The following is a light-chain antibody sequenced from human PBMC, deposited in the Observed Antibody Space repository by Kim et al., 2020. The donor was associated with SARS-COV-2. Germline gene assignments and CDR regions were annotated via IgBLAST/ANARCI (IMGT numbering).Light chain of an antibody. CDR3: CSYAGSYTYV. CDR1: SSDVGGYNY. V-gene: IGLV2-11*01. Sequence: GESVTISCTGTSSDVGGYNYVSWYQQHPGEAPKLMIYDVSKRPSGVPDRFSGSKSGNTASLTISGLQAEYEADYYCCSYAGSYTYVFGTGTKVTVL. J-gene: IGLJ1*01. CDR2: DVS.